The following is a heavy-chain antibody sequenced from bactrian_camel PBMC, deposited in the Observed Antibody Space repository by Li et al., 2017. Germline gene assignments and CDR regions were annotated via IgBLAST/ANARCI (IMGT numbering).Heavy chain of an antibody. D-gene: IGHD6*01. CDR3: AAKRGWCSWSSGDFNY. V-gene: IGHV3-2*01. CDR2: IYSDGRTT. J-gene: IGHJ6*01. CDR1: GFRFSGYY. Sequence: HVQLVESGGGLVQPGGSLGLTCAASGFRFSGYYMSWVRQAPGKGLEWVANIYSDGRTTYYADSVRGRFTISQDNAKNTVYLQMNSLKPEDTAMYYCAAKRGWCSWSSGDFNYWGQGTQVTVS.